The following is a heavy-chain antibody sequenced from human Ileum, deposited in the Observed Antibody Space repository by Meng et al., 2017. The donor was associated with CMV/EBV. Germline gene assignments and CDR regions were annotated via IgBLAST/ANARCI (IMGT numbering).Heavy chain of an antibody. D-gene: IGHD2-2*01. CDR3: ARDVGYCSSTSCYDGMDV. J-gene: IGHJ6*02. V-gene: IGHV1-2*02. CDR2: INLNSGDT. CDR1: GYTLSVYY. Sequence: ASVKVSCKASGYTLSVYYIHWVRQAPGQGLEWMGWINLNSGDTRYAPKFQGRVTVTRDTSISTVYIELSGLRSDDTAVYYCARDVGYCSSTSCYDGMDVWGQGTTVTVSS.